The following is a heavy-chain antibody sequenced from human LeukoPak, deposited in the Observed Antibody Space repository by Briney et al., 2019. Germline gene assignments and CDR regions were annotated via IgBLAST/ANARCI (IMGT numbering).Heavy chain of an antibody. CDR3: ARGLVPAAPDAFDY. D-gene: IGHD2-2*01. J-gene: IGHJ4*02. V-gene: IGHV1-8*03. CDR2: MNPNSGNT. Sequence: GASVKVSCKASGYTITSYAINWVRQATGQGLEWMGWMNPNSGNTGYAQKFQGRVTITRNTSISTAYMELSSLRSEDTAVYYCARGLVPAAPDAFDYWGQGTLVTVSS. CDR1: GYTITSYA.